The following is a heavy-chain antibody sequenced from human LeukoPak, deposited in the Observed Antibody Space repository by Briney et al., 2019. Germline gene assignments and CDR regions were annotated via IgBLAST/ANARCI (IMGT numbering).Heavy chain of an antibody. CDR2: ISGSGGST. V-gene: IGHV3-23*01. D-gene: IGHD6-19*01. CDR1: GFTFSSYA. Sequence: GGSLRLSCAASGFTFSSYAMSWVRQGPGKGLEWVSAISGSGGSTYYADSVKGRFTISRDNSKNTLYLQMNSLRAEDTAVYYCAKGIMSGWSFDYWGQGTLVTVSS. J-gene: IGHJ4*02. CDR3: AKGIMSGWSFDY.